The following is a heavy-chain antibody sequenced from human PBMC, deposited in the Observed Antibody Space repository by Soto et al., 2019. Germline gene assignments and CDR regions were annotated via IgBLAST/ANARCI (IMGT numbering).Heavy chain of an antibody. V-gene: IGHV4-31*03. J-gene: IGHJ5*02. CDR2: IYYSGRT. CDR3: ASEAAGILNWFDP. CDR1: GGSISSGGYY. Sequence: QVQLQESGPGLVKPSQTLSLTCTVSGGSISSGGYYWSGIRQHPGKGLEWIGYIYYSGRTYYNPSIKGRVTISVDASKNQFSLKLSSVTAADTAVYYCASEAAGILNWFDPWGQGTLVTVSS. D-gene: IGHD6-25*01.